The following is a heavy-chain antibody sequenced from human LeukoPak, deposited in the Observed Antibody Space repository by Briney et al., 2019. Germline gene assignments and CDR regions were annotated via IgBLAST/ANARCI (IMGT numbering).Heavy chain of an antibody. D-gene: IGHD1-26*01. CDR1: GGSFSGYY. V-gene: IGHV4-34*01. CDR3: ASLLRGSYYFGSRDAFDI. J-gene: IGHJ3*02. Sequence: SETLSLTCAVYGGSFSGYYWSWIRQPPGKGLEWIGEINHSGSTNYNPSLKSRVTISVDTSKNQFSLKLSSVTAADTAVYYCASLLRGSYYFGSRDAFDIWGQGTMVTVSS. CDR2: INHSGST.